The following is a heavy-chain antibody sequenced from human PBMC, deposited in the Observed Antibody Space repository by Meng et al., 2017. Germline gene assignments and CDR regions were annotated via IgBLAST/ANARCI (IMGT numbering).Heavy chain of an antibody. CDR3: ARDGRSWD. CDR2: IYHSGST. CDR1: GGTISSRNW. V-gene: IGHV4-4*02. J-gene: IGHJ4*02. D-gene: IGHD7-27*01. Sequence: QRAGSGLGNASGARYLTCAVSGGTISSRNWWSWVRQPPGKGLEWIGEIYHSGSTNYNPSLKSRVTISVDKSKNQFSLKLSSVTAADTAVYYCARDGRSWDWGQGTLVTVSS.